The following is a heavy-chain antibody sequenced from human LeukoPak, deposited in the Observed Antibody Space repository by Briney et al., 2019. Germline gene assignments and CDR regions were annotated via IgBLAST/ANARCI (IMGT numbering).Heavy chain of an antibody. V-gene: IGHV3-53*05. Sequence: GGSLRLSCAASGFTVSSNYMSWVRQAPGKGLEWVSVIYSGGSTYYADSVKGRFTISRDNSKNTLYLQMNSLRAEDTAVYYCAKDQISYAPTTSGFDPWGQGTLVTVSS. D-gene: IGHD2-8*01. CDR1: GFTVSSNY. CDR2: IYSGGST. CDR3: AKDQISYAPTTSGFDP. J-gene: IGHJ5*02.